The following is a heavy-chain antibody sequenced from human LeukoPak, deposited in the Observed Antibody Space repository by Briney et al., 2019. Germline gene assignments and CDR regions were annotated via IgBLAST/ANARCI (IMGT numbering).Heavy chain of an antibody. V-gene: IGHV4-39*01. J-gene: IGHJ5*02. CDR1: GGSIISSSYN. D-gene: IGHD3-9*01. CDR3: ARLPTGYPNWFDP. Sequence: PSKTLSLTCAVSGGSIISSSYNWGWIRQPPGKGLEWIGTIYHSGTTYYNPSLKSRVTISVDTSKNQFFLKLSPVTAADTAVYYCARLPTGYPNWFDPWGQGSLVTVSS. CDR2: IYHSGTT.